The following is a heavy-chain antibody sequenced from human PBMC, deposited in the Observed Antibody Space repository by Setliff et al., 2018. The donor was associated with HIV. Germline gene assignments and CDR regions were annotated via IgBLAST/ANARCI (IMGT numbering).Heavy chain of an antibody. CDR3: ARVDWGYSSNWSIDY. D-gene: IGHD6-13*01. V-gene: IGHV4-4*02. J-gene: IGHJ4*02. CDR1: GFTFSNAW. Sequence: GSLRLSCAASGFTFSNAWMSWVRQAPGKGLEWIGNIHHSGSVYYNLSLKRRVTISVDTSKNQFSLKLTSATAADTAVYYCARVDWGYSSNWSIDYWGQGMLVTVSS. CDR2: IHHSGSV.